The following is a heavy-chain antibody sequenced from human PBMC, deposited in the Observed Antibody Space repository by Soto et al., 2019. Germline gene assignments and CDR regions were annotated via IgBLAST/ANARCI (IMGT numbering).Heavy chain of an antibody. CDR3: AKSLDYYNNMGSSTGFDS. Sequence: PSETLSLTCAVYGGSFSGYYWNWIRQHPGKGLEWIGYIYYSGSPYYNPSLKSRLTISLDASKNQFSLKLSSVTAADTAMYYCAKSLDYYNNMGSSTGFDSWGQGTLVTVSS. CDR2: IYYSGSP. D-gene: IGHD3-22*01. CDR1: GGSFSGYY. J-gene: IGHJ5*01. V-gene: IGHV4-31*11.